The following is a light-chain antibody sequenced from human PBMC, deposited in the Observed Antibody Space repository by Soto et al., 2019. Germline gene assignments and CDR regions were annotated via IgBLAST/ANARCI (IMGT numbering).Light chain of an antibody. CDR3: HHYTRSPVFT. Sequence: EVVLTQSPGTLSLSAGERATLSCRASQSVADNHLAWYQQKPGQAPRLLIYDASTRAAGIPDRFSGSGSGTDFTLTIRRLQPEDFGVYFCHHYTRSPVFTFGPGTTGD. CDR1: QSVADNH. J-gene: IGKJ3*01. CDR2: DAS. V-gene: IGKV3-20*01.